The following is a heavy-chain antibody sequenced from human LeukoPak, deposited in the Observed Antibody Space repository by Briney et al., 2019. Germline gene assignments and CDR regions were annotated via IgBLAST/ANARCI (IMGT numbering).Heavy chain of an antibody. J-gene: IGHJ4*02. CDR1: GFTLSSHG. CDR2: IWYDGTRE. Sequence: PGGSLRLFCVASGFTLSSHGMHWVRQAPGKGLEWVALIWYDGTRENYADSVKGRFTISRDLSKNTLNLQMSSLRVDDTAVFYCARDLSFGSLDFRGQGTLVTVSS. D-gene: IGHD1-26*01. CDR3: ARDLSFGSLDF. V-gene: IGHV3-33*01.